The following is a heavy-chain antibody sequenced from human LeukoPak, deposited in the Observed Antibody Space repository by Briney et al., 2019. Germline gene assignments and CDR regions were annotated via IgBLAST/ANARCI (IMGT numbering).Heavy chain of an antibody. CDR3: ARGGLGFEEY. CDR2: IYYSGST. D-gene: IGHD3-22*01. Sequence: PSETLSLTCAVSGYSISSGYYWSWIRQPPGKGLEWIGYIYYSGSTNYNPSLKSRVTISVDTSKNQFSLKLSSVTAADTAVYYCARGGLGFEEYWGQGTLVTVSS. V-gene: IGHV4-61*01. J-gene: IGHJ4*02. CDR1: GYSISSGYY.